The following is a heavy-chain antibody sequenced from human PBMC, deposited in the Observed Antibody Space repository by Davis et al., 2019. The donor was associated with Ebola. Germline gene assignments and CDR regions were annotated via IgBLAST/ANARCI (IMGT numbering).Heavy chain of an antibody. V-gene: IGHV3-30-3*01. D-gene: IGHD2-2*01. CDR1: GFTFSSYA. CDR2: ISYDGSNK. Sequence: PGGSLRLSCAASGFTFSSYAMHWVRQAPGKGLEWVAVISYDGSNKYYADSVKGRFTISRDNSKNTLYLQMNSLRAEDTAVYYCAREDGWYQLPSGFDPWGQGTLVTVSS. J-gene: IGHJ5*02. CDR3: AREDGWYQLPSGFDP.